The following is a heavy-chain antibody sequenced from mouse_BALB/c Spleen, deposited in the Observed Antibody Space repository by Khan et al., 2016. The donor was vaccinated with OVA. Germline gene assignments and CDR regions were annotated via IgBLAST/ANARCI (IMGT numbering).Heavy chain of an antibody. J-gene: IGHJ3*01. CDR2: INPNNGYT. V-gene: IGHV1-4*01. CDR3: VRDVASYRNDCWFAY. D-gene: IGHD2-14*01. Sequence: QVQLKQSGAELARPGASVKMSCKASGYTFTSYTIHWIKMRPGQGLEWIGYINPNNGYTNYNQKFKDKATLTADKSSTTAYMQLSSLTSDDSAVSYSVRDVASYRNDCWFAYWGLGTLVTVSA. CDR1: GYTFTSYT.